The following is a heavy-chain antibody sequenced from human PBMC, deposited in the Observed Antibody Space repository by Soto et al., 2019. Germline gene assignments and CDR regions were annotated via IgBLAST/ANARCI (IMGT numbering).Heavy chain of an antibody. D-gene: IGHD2-15*01. CDR1: GFTFGDYA. J-gene: IGHJ4*02. CDR2: IRSKAYGGTT. V-gene: IGHV3-49*03. CDR3: TTDIVVVVPGRGADY. Sequence: GGSLRLSCTASGFTFGDYAMSWFRQAPGKGLEWVGFIRSKAYGGTTEYAASGKGRFTISRDDSKSIAYLQMNSLKTEDTAVYYCTTDIVVVVPGRGADYWGQGTLVTVSS.